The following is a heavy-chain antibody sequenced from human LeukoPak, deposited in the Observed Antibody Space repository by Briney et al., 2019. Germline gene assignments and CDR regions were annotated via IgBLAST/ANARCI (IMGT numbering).Heavy chain of an antibody. D-gene: IGHD5-18*01. V-gene: IGHV4-59*01. CDR1: DDSITMYY. CDR2: IYYSGST. Sequence: PSEALSLTCTVSDDSITMYYWSWIRQPPGKGLEWIGYIYYSGSTNYNPSLKSRVTISVDTSKNQFSLKLSSVTAADTAVYYCARGGYSYGYVWGQGTLVTVSS. J-gene: IGHJ4*02. CDR3: ARGGYSYGYV.